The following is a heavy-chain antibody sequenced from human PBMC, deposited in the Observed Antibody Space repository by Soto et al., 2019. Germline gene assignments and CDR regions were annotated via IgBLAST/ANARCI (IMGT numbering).Heavy chain of an antibody. Sequence: QVQLVESGGGVVQPGRSLRLSCAASGFTFSSYGMHWVRQAPGKGLEWVAVIWYDGSNKYYEDSVKGRFTISRDNSKNTLYQKMNSLRAEDTAVYYCARGDSRGWGYYYDYYMDVWGKGTTVTVSS. CDR3: ARGDSRGWGYYYDYYMDV. J-gene: IGHJ6*03. V-gene: IGHV3-33*01. CDR2: IWYDGSNK. CDR1: GFTFSSYG. D-gene: IGHD6-25*01.